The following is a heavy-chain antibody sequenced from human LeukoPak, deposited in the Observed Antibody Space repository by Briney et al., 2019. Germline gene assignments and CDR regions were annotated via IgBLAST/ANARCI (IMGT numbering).Heavy chain of an antibody. CDR2: FDPEDGET. V-gene: IGHV1-24*01. Sequence: ASVKVSCKVSGYTLTELSMHWVRQAPGKGLEWMGGFDPEDGETIYAQKFQGRVTMTEDTSTDTAYMELSSLRSEDTAVYYCARWTFKPQLLFFDYWSQGTLVTVSS. J-gene: IGHJ4*02. CDR1: GYTLTELS. CDR3: ARWTFKPQLLFFDY. D-gene: IGHD1-1*01.